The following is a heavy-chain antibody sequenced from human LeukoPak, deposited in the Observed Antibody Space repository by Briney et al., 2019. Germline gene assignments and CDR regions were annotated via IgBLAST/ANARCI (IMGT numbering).Heavy chain of an antibody. V-gene: IGHV3-53*01. Sequence: PGGSLRLSCAASEFSVGSNYMTWVRQAPGKGLEWVSLIYSGGSTYYADSVKGRFTISRDNSKNTLYLQMNSLRAEDTAVYYCARWFADYWGQGTLVTVSS. J-gene: IGHJ4*02. CDR2: IYSGGST. D-gene: IGHD3-10*01. CDR1: EFSVGSNY. CDR3: ARWFADY.